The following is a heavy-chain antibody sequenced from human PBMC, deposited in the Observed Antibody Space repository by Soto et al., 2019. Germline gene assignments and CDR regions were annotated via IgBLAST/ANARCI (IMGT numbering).Heavy chain of an antibody. J-gene: IGHJ1*01. CDR2: MNPNSDNT. Sequence: QVQLVQSGAEVKKPGASVKVSCKASGYTFTTSDINWVRQASGQGLEWMGWMNPNSDNTRYAQKFRGRVTMTKNTSISTAYMELSSLTSEDTAVYYCARGLRDSGGKQYLQHWGQGTLVTVSS. V-gene: IGHV1-8*02. D-gene: IGHD6-19*01. CDR1: GYTFTTSD. CDR3: ARGLRDSGGKQYLQH.